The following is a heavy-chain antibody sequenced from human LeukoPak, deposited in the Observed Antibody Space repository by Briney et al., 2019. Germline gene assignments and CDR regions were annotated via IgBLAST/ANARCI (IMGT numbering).Heavy chain of an antibody. CDR2: ISYDGSTK. CDR1: GFTFRNYP. V-gene: IGHV3-30*04. D-gene: IGHD3-22*01. CDR3: ATSRITMIGDYMDF. Sequence: SGGSLRLSYLGSGFTFRNYPMYWVRQAPGKGLEWMAVISYDGSTKYYADSVKGRFTLSRDNSKNTVYLQVDNLRAEDTAVYFCATSRITMIGDYMDFWGRGTAVTVSS. J-gene: IGHJ6*03.